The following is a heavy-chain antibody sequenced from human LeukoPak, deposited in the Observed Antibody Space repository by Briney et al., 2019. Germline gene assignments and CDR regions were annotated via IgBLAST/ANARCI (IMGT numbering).Heavy chain of an antibody. CDR2: IIPIFGTA. CDR1: GGTFSSYA. V-gene: IGHV1-69*05. CDR3: ARELVDTAIVDY. J-gene: IGHJ4*02. Sequence: GASVKVSCKASGGTFSSYAISWVRQAPGQGLEWMGGIIPIFGTANYAQKFQGRVTITTDESTSTASMELSSLRSEDTAVYYCARELVDTAIVDYWGQGTLVTVSS. D-gene: IGHD5-18*01.